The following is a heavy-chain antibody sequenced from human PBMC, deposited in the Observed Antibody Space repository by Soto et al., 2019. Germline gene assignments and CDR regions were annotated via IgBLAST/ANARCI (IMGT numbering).Heavy chain of an antibody. Sequence: GGSLRLCCAAPGFTFSTYGMHWVRQAPGKGLECVALIWYDGSIKNYADSVKGRFTVSRDNANNSLYREMNNLRADDTAVYFCARDRNTYGNGFFAYWGQGTLVTASS. V-gene: IGHV3-33*01. CDR3: ARDRNTYGNGFFAY. D-gene: IGHD5-18*01. J-gene: IGHJ4*02. CDR1: GFTFSTYG. CDR2: IWYDGSIK.